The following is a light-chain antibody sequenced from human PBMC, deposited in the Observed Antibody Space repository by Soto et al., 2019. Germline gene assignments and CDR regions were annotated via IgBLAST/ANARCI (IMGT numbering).Light chain of an antibody. J-gene: IGKJ2*01. CDR2: MIS. Sequence: DIVLTQDPLSSPVTLGQPASISCRSSQILVHSDGNTYLTWLQQRPGQPPRLLSYMISNRFSWVPDRSRGSGAGTEFTLNISRVEADYGGGYYCMQATQAYTFGQGTKLEIK. V-gene: IGKV2-24*01. CDR3: MQATQAYT. CDR1: QILVHSDGNTY.